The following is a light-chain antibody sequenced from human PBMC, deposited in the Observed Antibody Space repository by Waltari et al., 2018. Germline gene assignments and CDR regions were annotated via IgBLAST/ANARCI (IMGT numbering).Light chain of an antibody. J-gene: IGKJ4*01. CDR3: QQRSSLRT. CDR1: QRDNNF. V-gene: IGKV3-11*01. Sequence: EVVSRQTPATLSFSPGERANLSCRASQRDNNFAGWYQQKSGHAPRPLIYEASNRAAGIHAKFIVSGSGAEFTLSITSLEPVDFAIYYCQQRSSLRTFGGRTKVEI. CDR2: EAS.